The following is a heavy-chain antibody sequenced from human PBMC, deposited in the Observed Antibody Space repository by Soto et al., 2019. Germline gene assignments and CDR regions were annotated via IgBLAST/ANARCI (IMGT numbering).Heavy chain of an antibody. V-gene: IGHV1-46*01. D-gene: IGHD2-2*01. J-gene: IGHJ6*02. Sequence: XSVKVSCKASVYTLTGYYLHWVRQAPGQGPEWMGIINPSGGITNDAQKFQDRVTMTSDTSTSTVYMELSSLRSEDTAVYYCARGISTTRYYYYYGMDGWGQGTTVTV. CDR1: VYTLTGYY. CDR2: INPSGGIT. CDR3: ARGISTTRYYYYYGMDG.